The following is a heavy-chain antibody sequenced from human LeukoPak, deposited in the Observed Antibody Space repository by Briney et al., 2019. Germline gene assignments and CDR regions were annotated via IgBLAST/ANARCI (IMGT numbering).Heavy chain of an antibody. J-gene: IGHJ4*02. D-gene: IGHD6-19*01. Sequence: ASETLSLTCTVSGGSISSSSYYWGWIRQPPGKGLEWIGSIYYSGSTYYNPSLKSRVTISVDTSKNQFSLKLSSVTAADTAVYYCASLNLAVALDYWGQGTLVTVSS. V-gene: IGHV4-39*01. CDR1: GGSISSSSYY. CDR3: ASLNLAVALDY. CDR2: IYYSGST.